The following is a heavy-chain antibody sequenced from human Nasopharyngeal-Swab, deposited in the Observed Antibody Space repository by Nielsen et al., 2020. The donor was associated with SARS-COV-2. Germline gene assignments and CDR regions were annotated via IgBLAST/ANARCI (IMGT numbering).Heavy chain of an antibody. J-gene: IGHJ6*02. CDR1: GFIFSNYI. D-gene: IGHD5-24*01. CDR2: ITGASDYM. V-gene: IGHV3-21*01. Sequence: GESLKISCAASGFIFSNYIMNWVRQAPGKGLEWVSSITGASDYMYYADSVKGRFTISRDNSKNSLYLQMNSLRAEDTAVYFCVRDRDGYQFTDFFNYNYYGFDVWGPGTTVTVSS. CDR3: VRDRDGYQFTDFFNYNYYGFDV.